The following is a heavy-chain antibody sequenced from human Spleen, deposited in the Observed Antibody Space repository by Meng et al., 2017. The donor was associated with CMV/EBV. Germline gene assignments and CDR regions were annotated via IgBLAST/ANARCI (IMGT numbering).Heavy chain of an antibody. V-gene: IGHV1-46*01. J-gene: IGHJ4*02. Sequence: ASVKVSCKASGYTFTSYYMHWVRQAPGQGLEWMGIINPSGGSTSYAQKFQGRVTMTRNTSISTAYMELSSLRSEDTAVYYCARGARMLSTEGGYYFDYWGQGTLVTVSS. CDR3: ARGARMLSTEGGYYFDY. CDR1: GYTFTSYY. CDR2: INPSGGST. D-gene: IGHD1-1*01.